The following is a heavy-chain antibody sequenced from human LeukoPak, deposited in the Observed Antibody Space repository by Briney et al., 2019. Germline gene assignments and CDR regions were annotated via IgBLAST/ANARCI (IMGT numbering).Heavy chain of an antibody. V-gene: IGHV5-51*01. CDR2: IYPGDSDT. Sequence: GESLKISCKGFGYSFTNYWIGWVRQMPGKGLEWMGLIYPGDSDTRVSPSFQGQVTISADKSISTAYLHWNSLKASDTAMYYCARELGFGEIITDYWGQGTLVTVSS. J-gene: IGHJ4*02. CDR3: ARELGFGEIITDY. D-gene: IGHD3-10*01. CDR1: GYSFTNYW.